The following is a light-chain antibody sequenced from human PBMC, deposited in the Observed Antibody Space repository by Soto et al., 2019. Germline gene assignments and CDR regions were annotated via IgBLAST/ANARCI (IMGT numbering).Light chain of an antibody. J-gene: IGKJ1*01. V-gene: IGKV2-30*02. CDR3: MQGTPWPRT. CDR2: KVS. CDR1: QSLVHSNGNTY. Sequence: DVVMTQSPLSLPVTLGQPASISCRSSQSLVHSNGNTYLNWFQQRPGQSPRRLLYKVSIRDSGVPDRFSGSGSGAAFPLKISRVEADEVGVSYCMQGTPWPRTFGQGTKVDIK.